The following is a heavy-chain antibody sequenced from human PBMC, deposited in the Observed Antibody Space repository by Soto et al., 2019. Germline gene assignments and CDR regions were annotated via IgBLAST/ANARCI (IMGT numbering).Heavy chain of an antibody. CDR1: GFTFSSYA. J-gene: IGHJ6*02. CDR3: TRDNGSSGWYYYYYYGMDV. D-gene: IGHD6-19*01. Sequence: GGSLRLSCAASGFTFSSYAMSWFRQAPGKGLERVGFIRSKAYGGTTEYDASVKGRFTISRDDSKSIAYLQMNSLKTEDTAVYYCTRDNGSSGWYYYYYYGMDVWGQGTTVTVSS. V-gene: IGHV3-49*03. CDR2: IRSKAYGGTT.